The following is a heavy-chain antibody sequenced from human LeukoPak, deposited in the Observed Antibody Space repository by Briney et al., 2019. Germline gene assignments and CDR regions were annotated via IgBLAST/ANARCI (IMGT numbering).Heavy chain of an antibody. CDR1: GYTFTAYY. Sequence: ASVKVSCKASGYTFTAYYMHWVRQAPGQGLEWMGWINPNSGGTNYAQKFQGWVTMTRDTSISTAYMELSRLRSDDTAVYYCARDQGKWIQLWSFDYWGQGTLVTVSS. CDR2: INPNSGGT. CDR3: ARDQGKWIQLWSFDY. J-gene: IGHJ4*02. V-gene: IGHV1-2*04. D-gene: IGHD5-18*01.